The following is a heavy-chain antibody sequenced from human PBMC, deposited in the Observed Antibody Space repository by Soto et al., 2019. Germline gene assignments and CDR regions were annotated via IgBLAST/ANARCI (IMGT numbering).Heavy chain of an antibody. CDR2: ITASGGGT. Sequence: VQLLESGGGLVQPGGSLRLSCAASGFTFSNYAMTWVRQAPGKGLEWVSAITASGGGTYYADSVKGRFTISRDNSKNTLYRQINSRRAEDTAVYYCVRWVRGYGNAFDIWGQGTMVTVSS. CDR3: VRWVRGYGNAFDI. J-gene: IGHJ3*02. D-gene: IGHD5-12*01. V-gene: IGHV3-23*01. CDR1: GFTFSNYA.